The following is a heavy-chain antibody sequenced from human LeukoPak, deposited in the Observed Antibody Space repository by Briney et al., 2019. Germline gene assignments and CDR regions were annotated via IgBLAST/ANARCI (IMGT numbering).Heavy chain of an antibody. J-gene: IGHJ5*02. CDR1: GFTFSSHW. CDR3: AREINKWFDP. V-gene: IGHV3-74*03. CDR2: ISPDGSTT. Sequence: PGGSLRLSCAASGFTFSSHWMNWVRQAPGKGLVWVSRISPDGSTTKNADSVKGRFTISRDNTRSTLFLQLNSLRAEDTAVYYCAREINKWFDPWGQGTLVTVSS.